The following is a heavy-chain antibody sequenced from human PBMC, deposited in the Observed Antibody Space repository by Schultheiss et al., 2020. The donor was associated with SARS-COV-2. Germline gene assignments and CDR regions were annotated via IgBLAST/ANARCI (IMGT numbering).Heavy chain of an antibody. Sequence: SQTLSLTCTVSGGSISSSSYYWGWIRQPPGKGLEWIGEINHSGSTNYNPSLKSRVTISIDTSKNQFSLKLSSVTAADTAVYYCARVGVVVVPAAIGGWFDPWGQGTLVTVSS. CDR1: GGSISSSSYY. D-gene: IGHD2-2*02. CDR2: INHSGST. V-gene: IGHV4-39*07. J-gene: IGHJ5*02. CDR3: ARVGVVVVPAAIGGWFDP.